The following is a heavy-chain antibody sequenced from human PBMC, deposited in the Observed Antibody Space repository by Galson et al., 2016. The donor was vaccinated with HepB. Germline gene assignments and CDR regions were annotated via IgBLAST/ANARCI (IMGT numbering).Heavy chain of an antibody. V-gene: IGHV3-30*04. J-gene: IGHJ5*02. CDR1: GFAFSNYA. CDR2: LSNDGSHK. CDR3: ARYPQWMVVFAYA. Sequence: SLRLSCAASGFAFSNYAMHWVRKAPGKGLEWVALLSNDGSHKFYADSVKGRFTISRDNSKSTLYLQMDSLRPEDSALYYCARYPQWMVVFAYAWGQGTLVTVSS. D-gene: IGHD6-19*01.